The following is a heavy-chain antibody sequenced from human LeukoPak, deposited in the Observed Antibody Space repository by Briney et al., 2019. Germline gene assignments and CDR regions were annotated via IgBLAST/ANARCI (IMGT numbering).Heavy chain of an antibody. CDR1: GFTFSSYA. D-gene: IGHD2-8*01. CDR3: AGLYGPDLNLDY. V-gene: IGHV3-30-3*01. CDR2: ISYDGSNK. J-gene: IGHJ4*02. Sequence: QPGGSLRLSCAASGFTFSSYAMHWVRQAPGKGLEWVAVISYDGSNKYYVDSVKGRFTISRDNSKNTLYLQMNSLRTGDTAVYYCAGLYGPDLNLDYWGQGTLVTVSS.